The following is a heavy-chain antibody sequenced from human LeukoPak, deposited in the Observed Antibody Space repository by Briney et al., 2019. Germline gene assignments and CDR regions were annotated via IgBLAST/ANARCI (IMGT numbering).Heavy chain of an antibody. D-gene: IGHD3-16*02. V-gene: IGHV1-69*02. CDR1: GGTFSSYT. J-gene: IGHJ4*02. CDR2: IIPILGIA. CDR3: ARGEDYDYVWGSYRYTFFDY. Sequence: SVRVSCKASGGTFSSYTISWVRQAPGQGLEWMGRIIPILGIANYAQKFQGRVTITADKSTSTAYMELSSLRSEDTAVYYCARGEDYDYVWGSYRYTFFDYWGQGTLVTVSS.